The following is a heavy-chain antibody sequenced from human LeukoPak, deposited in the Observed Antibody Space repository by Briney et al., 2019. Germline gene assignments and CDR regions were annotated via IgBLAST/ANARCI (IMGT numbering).Heavy chain of an antibody. Sequence: SETLSLTCAVSGGSISSSSGNCWTWVRQPPGKGLEWIGEIYHSGSTNYNPSLKSRVTISVDTSKNQFSLKLSSVTAADTAVYYCAGTREKNVLRFLEWSPPHDYWGQGTLVTVSS. J-gene: IGHJ4*02. CDR2: IYHSGST. CDR3: AGTREKNVLRFLEWSPPHDY. V-gene: IGHV4-4*02. D-gene: IGHD3-3*01. CDR1: GGSISSSSGNC.